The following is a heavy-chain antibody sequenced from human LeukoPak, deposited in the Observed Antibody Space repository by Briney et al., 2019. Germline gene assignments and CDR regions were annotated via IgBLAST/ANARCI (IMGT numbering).Heavy chain of an antibody. V-gene: IGHV4-34*01. CDR3: ASNDYGDYGAFDI. CDR1: GGSFSGYY. CDR2: INHSGST. J-gene: IGHJ3*02. D-gene: IGHD4-17*01. Sequence: SETLSLTCAVYGGSFSGYYWSWIRQPPGKGLEWIGEINHSGSTNYNPSLKSRVPISVDTSKNQFSLKLSSVTAADTAVYYCASNDYGDYGAFDIWGQGTMVTVSS.